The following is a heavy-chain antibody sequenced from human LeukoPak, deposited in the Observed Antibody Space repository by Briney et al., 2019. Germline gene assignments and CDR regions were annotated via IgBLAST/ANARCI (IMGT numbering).Heavy chain of an antibody. V-gene: IGHV1-18*01. CDR2: ISAYNGNT. CDR3: ARDVVDIVVVVAALGY. Sequence: ASVKVSCKASGYTFTSYGISWVRQAPGQGLEWMGWISAYNGNTNYAQKLQGRVTMTTDTSTRTAYMELRSLRSDDTAVYYCARDVVDIVVVVAALGYWGQGTLVTVSS. D-gene: IGHD2-15*01. J-gene: IGHJ4*02. CDR1: GYTFTSYG.